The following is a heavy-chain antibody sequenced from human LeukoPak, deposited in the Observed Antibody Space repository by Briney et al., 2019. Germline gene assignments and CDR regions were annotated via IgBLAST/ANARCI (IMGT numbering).Heavy chain of an antibody. CDR1: GYTFIDYG. D-gene: IGHD7-27*01. CDR3: ARTGERDY. V-gene: IGHV3-7*01. J-gene: IGHJ4*02. CDR2: IKEDASEK. Sequence: SCKTSGYTFIDYGISWVRQAPGKGPEWVANIKEDASEKYYVDSVKGRFTISRDNGENAVYLQMNSLRDDDTAVYYCARTGERDYWGQGTLVTVSS.